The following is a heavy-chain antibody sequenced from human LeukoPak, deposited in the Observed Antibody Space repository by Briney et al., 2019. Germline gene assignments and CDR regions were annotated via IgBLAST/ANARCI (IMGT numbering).Heavy chain of an antibody. V-gene: IGHV4-59*01. CDR3: ARGSYDIYALDI. J-gene: IGHJ3*02. Sequence: PSEALSLTCTVSGGSISSYYWSWIRQPPGKGLEWIGYIYYSGSTNYNPSLKSRVTISVATSKNQFPLNLSSVTAADTAVYYCARGSYDIYALDIWGQGTMVTVSS. CDR2: IYYSGST. CDR1: GGSISSYY. D-gene: IGHD3/OR15-3a*01.